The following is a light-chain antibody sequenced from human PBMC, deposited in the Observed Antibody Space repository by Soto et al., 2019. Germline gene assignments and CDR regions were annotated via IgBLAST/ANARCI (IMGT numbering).Light chain of an antibody. CDR3: SSYTSSSTLLYV. CDR2: DVS. Sequence: QSALTQPASVSGYPGQSITISCTGTSSDVGGYNYVSWYQQHPGKAPKLMIYDVSNRPSGVSNRFSGSKSGNTASLTISGLQAEDEADYYCSSYTSSSTLLYVFGPGTKLTVL. J-gene: IGLJ1*01. CDR1: SSDVGGYNY. V-gene: IGLV2-14*01.